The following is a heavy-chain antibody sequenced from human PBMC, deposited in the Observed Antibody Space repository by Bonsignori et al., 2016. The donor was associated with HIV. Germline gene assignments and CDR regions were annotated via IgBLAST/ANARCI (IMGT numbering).Heavy chain of an antibody. D-gene: IGHD6-13*01. CDR3: ARFLGAAAGPFDY. J-gene: IGHJ4*02. CDR2: IYHSGST. V-gene: IGHV4-30-2*01. Sequence: SETLSLTCAVSGGSISSGGYSWSWIRQPPGKGLEWIGYIYHSGSTYYNLSLKSRVTISVDRSKNQFSLKLSSVTAADTAVYYCARFLGAAAGPFDYWGQGTLVTVSS. CDR1: GGSISSGGYS.